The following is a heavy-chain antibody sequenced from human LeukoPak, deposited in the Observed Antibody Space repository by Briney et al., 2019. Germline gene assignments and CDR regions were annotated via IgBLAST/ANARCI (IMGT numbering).Heavy chain of an antibody. J-gene: IGHJ4*02. CDR2: ISYDGSNK. V-gene: IGHV3-30-3*01. CDR3: ARGSIAVAGSHPFDY. Sequence: GGCLRLSCAASGFTFSSYAMHWVRQAPGKGLEWVAVISYDGSNKYYADSVKGRFTISRDNSKNTLYLQMNSLRAEDTAVYYSARGSIAVAGSHPFDYWGQGTLVTVSS. D-gene: IGHD6-19*01. CDR1: GFTFSSYA.